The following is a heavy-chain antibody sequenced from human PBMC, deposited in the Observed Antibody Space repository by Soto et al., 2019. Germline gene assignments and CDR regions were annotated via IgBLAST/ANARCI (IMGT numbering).Heavy chain of an antibody. CDR2: ISGNGGVT. V-gene: IGHV1-18*01. CDR1: GYTFRSFG. CDR3: TKSGDGNLLDT. Sequence: QVQLVQSGAEVQKPGASVKVSCKASGYTFRSFGVGWVRQAPGQGLEWMGWISGNGGVTEYAQKFQGRVTLTTDTSTSTAYMEVSSLRSDDTAVYFCTKSGDGNLLDTWGQGTLVTVSS. D-gene: IGHD7-27*01. J-gene: IGHJ5*02.